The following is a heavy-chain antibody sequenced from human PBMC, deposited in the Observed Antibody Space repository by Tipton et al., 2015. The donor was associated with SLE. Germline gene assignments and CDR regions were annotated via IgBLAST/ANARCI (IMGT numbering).Heavy chain of an antibody. Sequence: TLSLTCTVSGGSISSYYWSWIRQPPGKGLEWIVYIYYSGSTNYNPSLKSRVTISVDTSKNQFSLKLSSVTAADTAVYYCARRDGYSSIWNWFDPWGQGTLVTVSS. D-gene: IGHD6-13*01. CDR1: GGSISSYY. CDR3: ARRDGYSSIWNWFDP. CDR2: IYYSGST. V-gene: IGHV4-59*01. J-gene: IGHJ5*02.